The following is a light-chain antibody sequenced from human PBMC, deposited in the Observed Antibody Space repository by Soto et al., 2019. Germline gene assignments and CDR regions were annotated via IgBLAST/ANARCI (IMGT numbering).Light chain of an antibody. CDR2: AAS. V-gene: IGKV1-9*01. Sequence: DIQLTQSPSFLSASVGDRVTSTCRASQGIINYLAWYQQKPGKAPKLLIYAASTLQSGVPSRFSGSGSGTEFTLTISSLQPDDFATYYCQHYNSYSEAFGGGTKVDIK. CDR3: QHYNSYSEA. J-gene: IGKJ4*02. CDR1: QGIINY.